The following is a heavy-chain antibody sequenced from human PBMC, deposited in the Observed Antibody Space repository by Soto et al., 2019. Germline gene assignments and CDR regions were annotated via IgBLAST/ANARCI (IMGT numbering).Heavy chain of an antibody. V-gene: IGHV3-30*18. J-gene: IGHJ4*02. D-gene: IGHD6-19*01. CDR2: ISYDGSHK. CDR1: GFNFSSYG. CDR3: ANDLFKTSSCPAD. Sequence: HVQLVESGGGVVQPGRSLRLSCVVSGFNFSSYGMHWVRQAPGKGLEWVAVISYDGSHKAFADSVTGRVTISRDNSKNTLFLQMNTLREEVTAVYYCANDLFKTSSCPADWGQGTLVTVSS.